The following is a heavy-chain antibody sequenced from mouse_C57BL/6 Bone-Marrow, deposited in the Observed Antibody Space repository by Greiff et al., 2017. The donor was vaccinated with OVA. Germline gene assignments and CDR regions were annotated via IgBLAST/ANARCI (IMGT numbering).Heavy chain of an antibody. Sequence: EVKLMESGGGLVKPGGSLKLSCAASGFTFSSYGMSWVRQTPDKRLEWVATISSGGSYTYYPDSVKGRFTISRDNAKNTLYLQMSSLKSEDTAMYYCARHLWDYFDYWGQGTTLTVSS. CDR1: GFTFSSYG. J-gene: IGHJ2*01. CDR3: ARHLWDYFDY. D-gene: IGHD6-2*01. V-gene: IGHV5-6*03. CDR2: ISSGGSYT.